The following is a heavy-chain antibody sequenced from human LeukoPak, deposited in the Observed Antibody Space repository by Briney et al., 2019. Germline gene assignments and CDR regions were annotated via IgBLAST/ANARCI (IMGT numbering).Heavy chain of an antibody. CDR2: INGSGGST. CDR3: AKRGSDYSDYAAKYFDY. V-gene: IGHV3-23*01. D-gene: IGHD4-11*01. CDR1: GFTFSSYA. Sequence: GGSLRLSCAASGFTFSSYAMSWVRQAPGKGLEWVSAINGSGGSTYYADSVKGRFTISRDNSKNTLYLQMNSLRAEDTAVYYCAKRGSDYSDYAAKYFDYWGQGTLVTVSS. J-gene: IGHJ4*02.